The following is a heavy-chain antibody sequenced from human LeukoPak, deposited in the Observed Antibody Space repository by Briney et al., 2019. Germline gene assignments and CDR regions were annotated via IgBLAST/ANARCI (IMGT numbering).Heavy chain of an antibody. CDR2: INHSGST. Sequence: SETLSLTCAVYGGSFSGYYWSWIRQPPGKGLEWIGEINHSGSTNYNPSLKSRVTISVDTSKNQFSLKLSSVTAADTAVYYCAREKGASEEGFPLDAFDIWGQGTMVTVSS. V-gene: IGHV4-34*01. D-gene: IGHD2/OR15-2a*01. CDR3: AREKGASEEGFPLDAFDI. J-gene: IGHJ3*02. CDR1: GGSFSGYY.